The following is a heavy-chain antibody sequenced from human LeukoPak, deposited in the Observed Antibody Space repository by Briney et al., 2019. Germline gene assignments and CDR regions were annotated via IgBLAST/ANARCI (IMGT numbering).Heavy chain of an antibody. CDR3: ARHGYDFWSGYYSDY. CDR1: GYSFTSYW. D-gene: IGHD3-3*01. Sequence: GESLKISCKGSGYSFTSYWIGWVRQMPGKGLEWMGIIYPGDSDTRYSPSFQGQVTISADKSISTAYLQWSSLKASDTAVYYCARHGYDFWSGYYSDYWGQGTLVTVSS. CDR2: IYPGDSDT. J-gene: IGHJ4*02. V-gene: IGHV5-51*01.